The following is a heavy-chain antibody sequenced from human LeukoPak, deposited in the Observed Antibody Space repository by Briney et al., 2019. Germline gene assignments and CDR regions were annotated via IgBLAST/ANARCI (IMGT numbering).Heavy chain of an antibody. CDR2: FDPEDGET. CDR3: ARDKSDSSGWYDAFDI. CDR1: GYTLTELS. J-gene: IGHJ3*02. Sequence: ASVKVSCKVSGYTLTELSMHWVRQAPGKGLEWMGGFDPEDGETIYAQKFQGRVTITRDTSASTAYMELSSLRSEDTAVYYCARDKSDSSGWYDAFDIWGQGTMVTVSS. V-gene: IGHV1-24*01. D-gene: IGHD6-19*01.